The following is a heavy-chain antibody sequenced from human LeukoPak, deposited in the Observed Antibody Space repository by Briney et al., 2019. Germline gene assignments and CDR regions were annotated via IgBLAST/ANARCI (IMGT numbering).Heavy chain of an antibody. D-gene: IGHD3-3*01. CDR3: AKDIDDFLYYGMDV. J-gene: IGHJ6*02. Sequence: MHWVRQXPGKGLEWVSGISWNSGSIGYADSVKGRFTISRDNAKNSLYLQMNSLRAEDTALYYCAKDIDDFLYYGMDVWGQGTTVTVSS. CDR2: ISWNSGSI. V-gene: IGHV3-9*01.